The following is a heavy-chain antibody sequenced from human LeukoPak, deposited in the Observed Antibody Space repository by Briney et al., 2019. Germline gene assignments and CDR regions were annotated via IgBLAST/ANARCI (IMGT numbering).Heavy chain of an antibody. V-gene: IGHV3-66*01. CDR3: ARSGASSGYYNDY. CDR2: IFSGGST. CDR1: GFAFSTYG. J-gene: IGHJ4*02. Sequence: GGSLRLSCVASGFAFSTYGMSWVRQAPGKGLEWVSLIFSGGSTYYADSVKGRFTISRDNSKNTLYLQMNSLRAEDTAVYYCARSGASSGYYNDYWGQGTLVTVSS. D-gene: IGHD3-22*01.